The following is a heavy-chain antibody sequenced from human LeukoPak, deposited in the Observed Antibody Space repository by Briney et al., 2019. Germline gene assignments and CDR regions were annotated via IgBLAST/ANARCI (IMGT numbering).Heavy chain of an antibody. Sequence: GGSLRLSCAASGFTFSSYSMNWVRQAPGKGLEWVSYISSSSTIYYADSVKGRFTISRDNAKNSLYLQMNSLRAEDTAVYYCARDRHDYVWGSYVGYWGQGTLVTVSS. V-gene: IGHV3-48*01. CDR3: ARDRHDYVWGSYVGY. J-gene: IGHJ4*02. CDR1: GFTFSSYS. D-gene: IGHD3-16*01. CDR2: ISSSSTI.